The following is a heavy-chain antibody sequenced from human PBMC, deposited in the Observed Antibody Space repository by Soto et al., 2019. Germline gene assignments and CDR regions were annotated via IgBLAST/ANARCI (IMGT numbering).Heavy chain of an antibody. CDR3: TSRPSPQQLVEY. CDR1: GFTFSGSA. V-gene: IGHV3-73*01. CDR2: IRSKANSYAT. D-gene: IGHD6-13*01. J-gene: IGHJ4*02. Sequence: GGSLRLSCAASGFTFSGSAMHWVRQASGKGLEWVGRIRSKANSYATAYAASVKGRFTISRDDSKNTAYLQMNSLKTEDTAVYYCTSRPSPQQLVEYWGQGTLVTVSS.